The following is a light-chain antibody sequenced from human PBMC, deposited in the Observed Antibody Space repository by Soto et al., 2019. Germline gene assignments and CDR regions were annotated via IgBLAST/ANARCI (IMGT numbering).Light chain of an antibody. J-gene: IGLJ3*02. CDR2: YDD. CDR1: TSNVEDNA. CDR3: AAWDDSLNGWV. Sequence: QSVLTQPPSVSAAPGQTVTISCSGSTSNVEDNAVNWYQQLPGKAPKLLIYYDDLRPSGVSGRFSGSKSGTSASLAISGLQSEDEADYYCAAWDDSLNGWVFGGGTQLTVL. V-gene: IGLV1-36*01.